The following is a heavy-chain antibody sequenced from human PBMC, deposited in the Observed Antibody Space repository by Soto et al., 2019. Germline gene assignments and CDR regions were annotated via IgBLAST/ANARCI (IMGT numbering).Heavy chain of an antibody. CDR1: GDTVSSNSAT. J-gene: IGHJ4*02. D-gene: IGHD6-19*01. CDR2: TYYRSQWYS. CDR3: ARHEQREADPFDY. Sequence: QLQQSGPGLVKPSQTLSLTCAISGDTVSSNSATWNWIRQSPSRGLEWLGRTYYRSQWYSDYALSVKSRITINPDTTKNQFSLHLNSVTPEDTAVYYSARHEQREADPFDYWGQGTLLTVSS. V-gene: IGHV6-1*01.